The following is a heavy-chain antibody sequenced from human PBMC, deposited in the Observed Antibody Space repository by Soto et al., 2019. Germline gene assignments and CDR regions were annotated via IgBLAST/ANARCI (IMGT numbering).Heavy chain of an antibody. CDR1: GFASSGLY. CDR2: ISQDGNTR. J-gene: IGHJ4*02. V-gene: IGHV3-11*01. CDR3: SGDPYYYASYY. D-gene: IGHD3-10*01. Sequence: GGSLRLSCVTSGFASSGLYMTWIRQAPGKGLEWLSYISQDGNTRHYAESVKGRFTVSRDNAQNTLYLQMNSLRAEDTAAYYCSGDPYYYASYYWGQGALVTVYS.